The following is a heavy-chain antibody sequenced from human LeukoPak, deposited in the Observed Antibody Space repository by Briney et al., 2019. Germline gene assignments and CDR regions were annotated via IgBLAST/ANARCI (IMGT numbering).Heavy chain of an antibody. CDR3: ARERTPKPYCGSGDYDRFFEN. J-gene: IGHJ4*02. CDR1: GFTFSDYY. CDR2: ISSSGSTK. V-gene: IGHV3-11*04. D-gene: IGHD3-10*01. Sequence: PGGSLRLSCAASGFTFSDYYMSWIRQAPGKGLEWISFISSSGSTKYYADSVKGRFTISRDTTKNSLYLQMISLRADDTAVYYCARERTPKPYCGSGDYDRFFENWGQGTLVTVSS.